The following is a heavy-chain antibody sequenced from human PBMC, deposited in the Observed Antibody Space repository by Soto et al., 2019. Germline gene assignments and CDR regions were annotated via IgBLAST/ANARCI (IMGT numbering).Heavy chain of an antibody. CDR2: IWYDGSNK. Sequence: GGSLRLSCAASGFTFSSYGMHWVRQAPGKGLEWVAVIWYDGSNKYYADSVKGRFTISRDNSKNTLYLQMNSLRAEDTAVYYCARDYYTPGVLRYFDWPPPFDYWGQGTLVTVSS. CDR3: ARDYYTPGVLRYFDWPPPFDY. CDR1: GFTFSSYG. D-gene: IGHD3-9*01. V-gene: IGHV3-33*01. J-gene: IGHJ4*02.